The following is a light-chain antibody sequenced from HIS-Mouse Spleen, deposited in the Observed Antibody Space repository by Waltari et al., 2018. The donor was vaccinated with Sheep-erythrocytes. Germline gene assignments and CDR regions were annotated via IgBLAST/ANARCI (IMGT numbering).Light chain of an antibody. J-gene: IGLJ1*01. Sequence: QSALTQPRSVSGSPGQSVTISCTGTSSDVGGYNYVSWYQQHPGKPPKLMIYDVSKLPSGVPDRFSCSKSGNTASLTISGLQAEDEADYYCCSYAGSYNHVFATGTKVTVL. CDR3: CSYAGSYNHV. V-gene: IGLV2-11*01. CDR2: DVS. CDR1: SSDVGGYNY.